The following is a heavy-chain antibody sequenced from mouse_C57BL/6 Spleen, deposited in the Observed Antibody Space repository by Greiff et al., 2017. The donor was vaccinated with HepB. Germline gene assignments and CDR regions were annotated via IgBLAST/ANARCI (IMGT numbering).Heavy chain of an antibody. CDR1: GYTFTDYA. CDR2: ISTYYGDA. Sequence: QVQLKESGPELVRPGVSVKISCKGSGYTFTDYAMHWVKQSHAKSLEWIGVISTYYGDASYNQKFKDKATMTVDKSSSTAYMELARLTSEDSAVYYSAKITTVVGDYAMDYWGQGTSVTVSS. D-gene: IGHD1-1*01. CDR3: AKITTVVGDYAMDY. J-gene: IGHJ4*01. V-gene: IGHV1-67*01.